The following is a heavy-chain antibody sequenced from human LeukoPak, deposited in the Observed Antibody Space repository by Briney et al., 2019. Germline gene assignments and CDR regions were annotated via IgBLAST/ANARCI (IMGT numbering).Heavy chain of an antibody. J-gene: IGHJ5*02. CDR3: ARAVIRGYSGYQFDP. V-gene: IGHV4-61*10. Sequence: SQTLSLTCTVSGGSISSGSYYWSWIRQPAGKGLEWIGYIYYSGSTNYNPSLKSRVTISVDTSKNQFSLKLSSVTAADTAVYYCARAVIRGYSGYQFDPWGQGTLVTVSS. CDR1: GGSISSGSYY. CDR2: IYYSGST. D-gene: IGHD5-12*01.